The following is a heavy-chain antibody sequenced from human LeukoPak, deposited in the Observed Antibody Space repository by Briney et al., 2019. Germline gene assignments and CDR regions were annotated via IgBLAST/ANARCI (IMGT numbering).Heavy chain of an antibody. CDR3: ARGPPNWGYDY. CDR2: MSPNSGDT. D-gene: IGHD7-27*01. J-gene: IGHJ4*02. V-gene: IGHV1-8*01. CDR1: GYTFTSYD. Sequence: ASVKVSCKASGYTFTSYDFNWVRQATGQRPEWMGWMSPNSGDTGYAQKFQDRVTMARSTSISTAYMELSSLRSDDTAVYYCARGPPNWGYDYWGPGTLVTVSS.